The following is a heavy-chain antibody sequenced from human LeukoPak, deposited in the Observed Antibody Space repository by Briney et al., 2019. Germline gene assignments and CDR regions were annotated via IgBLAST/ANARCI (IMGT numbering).Heavy chain of an antibody. CDR1: GFTVSSNY. V-gene: IGHV3-23*01. CDR2: INAGGDRT. D-gene: IGHD6-19*01. J-gene: IGHJ4*02. CDR3: AKGSASGWPYYFDS. Sequence: PGGSLRLSCAASGFTVSSNYMSWVRQAPGKGLEWVSGINAGGDRTYHADSLRGRFTISRDNSKNTLYLQMNSLRGDDTAIYYCAKGSASGWPYYFDSWGQGILVTVSS.